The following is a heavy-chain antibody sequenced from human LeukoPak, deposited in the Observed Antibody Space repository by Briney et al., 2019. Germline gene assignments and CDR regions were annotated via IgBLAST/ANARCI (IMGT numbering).Heavy chain of an antibody. CDR1: GFTFSSYE. V-gene: IGHV3-48*03. CDR3: ARYSSSWYDFDH. J-gene: IGHJ4*02. CDR2: ISGSGTTI. D-gene: IGHD6-13*01. Sequence: GRSLRLSCAASGFTFSSYEMNWVRQAPGMGLEWVSYISGSGTTIYYADSVKGRFTISRDNAKNSLYLQMSSLGAEDTAIYYCARYSSSWYDFDHWGQGTLVTVSS.